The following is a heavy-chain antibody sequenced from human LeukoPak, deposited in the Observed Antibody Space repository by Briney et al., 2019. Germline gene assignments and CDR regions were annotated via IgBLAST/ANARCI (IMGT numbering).Heavy chain of an antibody. V-gene: IGHV5-51*01. D-gene: IGHD4-17*01. Sequence: GGSLRLSCKGSGYSFTSYWIGWVRQMPGKGLEWMGIIYPGDSDTRYSPSFQGQVTISADKSVSTAYLQWSSLKASDTAMYYCARSYGDYYFDYWGQGTLVTVSS. J-gene: IGHJ4*02. CDR2: IYPGDSDT. CDR1: GYSFTSYW. CDR3: ARSYGDYYFDY.